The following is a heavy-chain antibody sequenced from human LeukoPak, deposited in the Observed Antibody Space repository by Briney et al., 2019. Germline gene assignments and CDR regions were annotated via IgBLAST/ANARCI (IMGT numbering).Heavy chain of an antibody. V-gene: IGHV3-7*03. Sequence: PGGSLRLSCVVSGFTFSESWMSWVRQAPGKGLGWVASLNLDGSDKYYVDSVKGRFIISRDNAKNSLYLQMDSLRVEDTAVYYCAKGKRYPDYWGQGTLVTVSS. D-gene: IGHD1-1*01. CDR2: LNLDGSDK. CDR3: AKGKRYPDY. CDR1: GFTFSESW. J-gene: IGHJ4*02.